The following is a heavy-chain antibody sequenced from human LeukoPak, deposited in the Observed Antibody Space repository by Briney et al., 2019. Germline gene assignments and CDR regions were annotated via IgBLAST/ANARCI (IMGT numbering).Heavy chain of an antibody. CDR3: ARDRGDSYGNHDAFDI. CDR1: GYTFISCY. J-gene: IGHJ3*02. CDR2: INPSGGRT. V-gene: IGHV1-46*01. Sequence: ASVKVSCKACGYTFISCYIHWVRQAPGQGLEWMGIINPSGGRTGNAQKSQGRATMTRDMSRSTVYMELSSLRSEDTAVYYCARDRGDSYGNHDAFDIWGQGTMVTVSS. D-gene: IGHD5-18*01.